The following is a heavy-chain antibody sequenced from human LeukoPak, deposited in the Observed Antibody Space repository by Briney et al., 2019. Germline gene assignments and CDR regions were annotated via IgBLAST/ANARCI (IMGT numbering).Heavy chain of an antibody. J-gene: IGHJ4*02. CDR2: ISYDGSNK. Sequence: GGSLRLSCAASGFTFSSYGMHWVRQAPGKGLEWVAVISYDGSNKYYADSVKGRFTISRDNSKNTLYLQMNSLRAEDTAVYYCAKDQSVTYGPFDYWGQGTLVTVSS. CDR1: GFTFSSYG. D-gene: IGHD4-17*01. V-gene: IGHV3-30*18. CDR3: AKDQSVTYGPFDY.